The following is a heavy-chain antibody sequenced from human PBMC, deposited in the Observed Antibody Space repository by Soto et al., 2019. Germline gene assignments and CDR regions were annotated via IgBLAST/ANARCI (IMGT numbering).Heavy chain of an antibody. CDR1: GGSVTSDEDY. J-gene: IGHJ4*02. CDR3: ATESGSTYGYFDH. V-gene: IGHV4-30-4*01. Sequence: SETLSLTCTVSGGSVTSDEDYWSWIRQSPGKGLEWIGYISNSGSTGYNPSLKTRLSMSVDRSKNQFTLRLTSVTAADTAVYFCATESGSTYGYFDHWGRGTLVTVSS. D-gene: IGHD4-17*01. CDR2: ISNSGST.